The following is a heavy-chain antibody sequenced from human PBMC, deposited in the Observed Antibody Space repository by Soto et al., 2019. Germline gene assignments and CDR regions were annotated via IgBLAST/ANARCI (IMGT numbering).Heavy chain of an antibody. D-gene: IGHD3-3*01. CDR1: GFTFTSYA. CDR3: AKAGRPYYDLWSENRFDP. V-gene: IGHV3-23*01. J-gene: IGHJ5*02. Sequence: GGALRLSCAASGFTFTSYAMTWVRQAPGKGLEWVSSISGSGGATYYADSVKGRFTISRDDSKSTLYLQMNSLRAEDTALYYCAKAGRPYYDLWSENRFDPWGQGTLVTVSS. CDR2: ISGSGGAT.